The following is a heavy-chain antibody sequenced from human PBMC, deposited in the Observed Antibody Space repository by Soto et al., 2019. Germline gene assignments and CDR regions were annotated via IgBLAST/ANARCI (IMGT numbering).Heavy chain of an antibody. CDR2: INPNSGGT. J-gene: IGHJ6*02. Sequence: ASVKVSCKASGYTFTGYYMHWVRQAPGQGLEWMGWINPNSGGTNYAQKFQGRVTMTRDTSISTAYMELSRLRSDDTAVYYCAREINSSSWYYYYGMDVWGQGTTVTVSS. CDR1: GYTFTGYY. D-gene: IGHD6-13*01. V-gene: IGHV1-2*02. CDR3: AREINSSSWYYYYGMDV.